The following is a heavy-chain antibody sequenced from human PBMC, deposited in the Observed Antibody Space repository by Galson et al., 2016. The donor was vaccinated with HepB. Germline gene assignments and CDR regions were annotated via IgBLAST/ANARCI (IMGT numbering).Heavy chain of an antibody. D-gene: IGHD2-8*01. CDR2: IKRDGTAA. V-gene: IGHV3-74*01. Sequence: SLRLSCAASGFTFSGYWMHWVRQVPGKGLVWVSRIKRDGTAATYADSVRGRFTTSRDNAKNTLYLQMNNLRVDDTALYYCASGLVSGTKYWGQGTLVTVSS. CDR3: ASGLVSGTKY. CDR1: GFTFSGYW. J-gene: IGHJ4*02.